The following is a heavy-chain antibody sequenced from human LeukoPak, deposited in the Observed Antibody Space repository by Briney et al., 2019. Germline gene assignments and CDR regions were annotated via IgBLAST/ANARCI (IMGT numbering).Heavy chain of an antibody. D-gene: IGHD4-17*01. V-gene: IGHV1-46*01. CDR3: AREGNGESTYYYYYMDV. Sequence: ASVKDSCKASGYTFTSYYMHWVRQAPGQGLEWMGIINPSGGSTSYAQKFQGRVTMTRDTSTSTVYMELSSLRSEDTAVYYCAREGNGESTYYYYYMDVWGKGTTVTVSS. CDR2: INPSGGST. J-gene: IGHJ6*03. CDR1: GYTFTSYY.